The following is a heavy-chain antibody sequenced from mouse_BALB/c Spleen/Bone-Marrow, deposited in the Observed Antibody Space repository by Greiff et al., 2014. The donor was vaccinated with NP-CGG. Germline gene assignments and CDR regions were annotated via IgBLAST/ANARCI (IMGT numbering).Heavy chain of an antibody. Sequence: DVMLVESGGGLVKPGGSLKLSCAASGFTFSSYAMSWVRQSPEKRLEWVAEICSGGSYTYYSDTVTGRFTISRDNAKKTLYLEMSSLRSEDTAMYYCARDGGGYFSSFAYWGQGTLVTVSA. V-gene: IGHV5-9-4*01. D-gene: IGHD2-3*01. CDR1: GFTFSSYA. CDR2: ICSGGSYT. CDR3: ARDGGGYFSSFAY. J-gene: IGHJ3*01.